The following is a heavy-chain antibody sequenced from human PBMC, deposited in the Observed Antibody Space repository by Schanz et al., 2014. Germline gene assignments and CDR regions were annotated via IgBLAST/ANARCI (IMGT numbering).Heavy chain of an antibody. Sequence: QVQLQESGPGLVKPSETLSLTCTVSGGSIRTNYWSWIRQPPGKGLEWIGYIYHTGMTNYNPSLKSRVTISVDTSKNQFSLNLISVTAADTAVYYCARARSWPDYWGHGTLVTVSS. J-gene: IGHJ4*01. CDR2: IYHTGMT. CDR3: ARARSWPDY. V-gene: IGHV4-59*01. CDR1: GGSIRTNY. D-gene: IGHD6-13*01.